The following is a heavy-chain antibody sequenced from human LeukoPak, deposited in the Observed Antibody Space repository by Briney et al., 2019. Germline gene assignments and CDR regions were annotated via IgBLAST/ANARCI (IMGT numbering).Heavy chain of an antibody. CDR3: ARDTTAAMVAVSVSYC. J-gene: IGHJ4*02. CDR2: IIPIFDIA. Sequence: SVKVSCKASGGTFSSYAISWVRQAPGQGGEWMGRIIPIFDIANYTQKFQGTVTIPADCSTSTAYMELSSLSSEHTAVYCCARDTTAAMVAVSVSYCWGQGSLVTVSS. V-gene: IGHV1-69*10. CDR1: GGTFSSYA. D-gene: IGHD5-18*01.